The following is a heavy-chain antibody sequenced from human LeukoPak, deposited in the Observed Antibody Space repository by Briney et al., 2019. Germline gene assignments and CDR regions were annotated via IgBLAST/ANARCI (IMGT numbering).Heavy chain of an antibody. CDR3: ARDADYGGSPDAFDI. CDR1: GFTVSGNH. Sequence: GGSLRLSCAASGFTVSGNHMSWVRQAPGKGLNWVSIIYRGGTTYYADSVKGRFTSSRDNSKNTLYLQMNSLRAEDTAVYYCARDADYGGSPDAFDIWGRGTIVTVSS. V-gene: IGHV3-53*01. D-gene: IGHD4-23*01. J-gene: IGHJ3*02. CDR2: IYRGGTT.